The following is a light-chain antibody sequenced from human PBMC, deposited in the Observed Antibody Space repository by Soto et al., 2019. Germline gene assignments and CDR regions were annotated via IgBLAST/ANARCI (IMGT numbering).Light chain of an antibody. CDR2: SHT. V-gene: IGLV1-44*01. Sequence: QSVLTQSPSASGTPGQRVTISCSGGSSNIGSNPVSWYRHLPGTAPKLLIYSHTQRPSGVPDRFSGSKSGTSASLAISGLQSEDEADYYCAAWDDTLNGYVFGTGTKVTVL. J-gene: IGLJ1*01. CDR1: SSNIGSNP. CDR3: AAWDDTLNGYV.